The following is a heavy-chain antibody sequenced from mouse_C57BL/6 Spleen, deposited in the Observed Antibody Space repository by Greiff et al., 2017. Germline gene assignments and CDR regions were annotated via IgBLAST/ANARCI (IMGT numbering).Heavy chain of an antibody. CDR1: GYAFSSYW. CDR2: IYPGDGDT. CDR3: ARGMVRPDYFDY. J-gene: IGHJ2*01. D-gene: IGHD2-14*01. Sequence: QVQLQQSGAELVKPGASVKISCKASGYAFSSYWMNWVKQRPGKGLEWIGQIYPGDGDTNYNGKFKGKATLTADKSSSTAYMQLSSLTSEDSAVYVCARGMVRPDYFDYWGQGTTLTVSS. V-gene: IGHV1-80*01.